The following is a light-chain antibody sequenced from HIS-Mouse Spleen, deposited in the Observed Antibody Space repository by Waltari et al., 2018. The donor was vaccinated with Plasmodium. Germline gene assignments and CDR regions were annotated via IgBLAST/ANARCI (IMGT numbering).Light chain of an antibody. V-gene: IGKV3-20*01. CDR3: QQYGSSSWT. CDR1: QSVSSSY. Sequence: EIVLTQSPGTLSLSPGERATLSCRASQSVSSSYLAWYQQKPGQAPMLLIHGASSRATGIPDRFSGSGSGTDFTLTISRLEPEDFAVYYCQQYGSSSWTFGQGTKVEIK. CDR2: GAS. J-gene: IGKJ1*01.